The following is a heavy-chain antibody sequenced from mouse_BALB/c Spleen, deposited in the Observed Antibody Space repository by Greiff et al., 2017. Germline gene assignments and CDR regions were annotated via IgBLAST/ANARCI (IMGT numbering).Heavy chain of an antibody. Sequence: QVQLQQSGPELVKPGASVKMSCKASGYTFTDYVISWVKQRTGQGLEWIGEIYPGSGSTYYNEKFKGKATFTADTSSNTAYMQLSSLTSEDSAVYYCARWCYGSCPFDYWGQGTTLTVSS. V-gene: IGHV1-77*01. CDR2: IYPGSGST. D-gene: IGHD1-1*01. CDR1: GYTFTDYV. CDR3: ARWCYGSCPFDY. J-gene: IGHJ2*01.